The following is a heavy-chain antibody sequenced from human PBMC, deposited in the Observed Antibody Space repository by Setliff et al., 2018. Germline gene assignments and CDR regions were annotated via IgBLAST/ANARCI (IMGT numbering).Heavy chain of an antibody. CDR2: ISGSGGST. D-gene: IGHD6-19*01. CDR1: GFTFSSYA. V-gene: IGHV3-23*01. J-gene: IGHJ5*02. CDR3: AKGRRISYSSGWLNWFDP. Sequence: GGSLRLSCAAPGFTFSSYAMSWVRQAPGKGLEWVSAISGSGGSTYYADSVKGRFTISRDNSKNTLYLQMNSLRAEDTAVYYCAKGRRISYSSGWLNWFDPWGQGTLVTVSS.